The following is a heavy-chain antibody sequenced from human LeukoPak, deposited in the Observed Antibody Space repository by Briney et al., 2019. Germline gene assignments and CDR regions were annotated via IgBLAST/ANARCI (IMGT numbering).Heavy chain of an antibody. CDR2: INPNSGGT. V-gene: IGHV1-2*06. CDR1: GYTFTGYY. Sequence: ASVKVSCKASGYTFTGYYMHWVRQAPGQGLEWMGRINPNSGGTNYAQKFQGRVTMTRDTSISTAYMELSRLRSDDTAVYYCAKGPYKYYYDSSAPPQDYWGQGTLVTVSS. J-gene: IGHJ4*02. CDR3: AKGPYKYYYDSSAPPQDY. D-gene: IGHD3-22*01.